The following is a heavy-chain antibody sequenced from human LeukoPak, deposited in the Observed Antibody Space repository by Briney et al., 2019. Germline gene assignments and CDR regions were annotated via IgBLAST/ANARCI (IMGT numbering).Heavy chain of an antibody. Sequence: GESLKISCKGSGYSFTGYWIGWVRQMPGKGLEWMGIIYPGDSETRYSPSFQGQVTISADKSISTAYLQWSSLKASDTAIYYCARHVLSGGSCYPDYWGQGTRVTVSS. V-gene: IGHV5-51*01. J-gene: IGHJ4*02. CDR2: IYPGDSET. D-gene: IGHD2-15*01. CDR1: GYSFTGYW. CDR3: ARHVLSGGSCYPDY.